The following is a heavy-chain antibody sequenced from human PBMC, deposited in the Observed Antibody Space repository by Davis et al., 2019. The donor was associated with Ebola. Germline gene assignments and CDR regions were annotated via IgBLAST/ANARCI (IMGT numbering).Heavy chain of an antibody. CDR1: GFTFSGSA. J-gene: IGHJ4*02. D-gene: IGHD3-22*01. V-gene: IGHV3-73*01. CDR3: TTDGDYDSSGYDDY. CDR2: IRSKANSYAT. Sequence: GESLKISCAASGFTFSGSAMHWVRQASGKGLEWVGRIRSKANSYATAYAASVKGRFTISRDDSKNTLYLQMNSLKTEDTAVYYCTTDGDYDSSGYDDYWGQGTLVTVSS.